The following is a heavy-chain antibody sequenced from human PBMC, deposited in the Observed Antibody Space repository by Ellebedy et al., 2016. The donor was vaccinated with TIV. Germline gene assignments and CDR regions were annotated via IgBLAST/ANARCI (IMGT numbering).Heavy chain of an antibody. D-gene: IGHD6-19*01. Sequence: GESLKISCAASGFTFSHYAMHWVRQAPGKGLEWVAEVSYDGNTKYYTDSVKGRFTISSDNSKNTLYLQMNSLRAEDMAVYYCPYSSGGYKFDDWGQGTLVTVSS. CDR3: PYSSGGYKFDD. J-gene: IGHJ4*02. V-gene: IGHV3-30*04. CDR2: VSYDGNTK. CDR1: GFTFSHYA.